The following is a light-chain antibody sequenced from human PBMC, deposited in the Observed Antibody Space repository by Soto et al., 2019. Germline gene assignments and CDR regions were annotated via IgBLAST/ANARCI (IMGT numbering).Light chain of an antibody. CDR1: ESINNW. J-gene: IGKJ1*01. Sequence: QVTQSPSTLSASVGDRVSITCRASESINNWLAWYQQKPGKAPKLLIYDSSSLQSGVPSRFSGSGSGTEFTLTITSLQPDDFATYSCQQYDSYSWTFGQGTQVEIK. CDR3: QQYDSYSWT. CDR2: DSS. V-gene: IGKV1-5*01.